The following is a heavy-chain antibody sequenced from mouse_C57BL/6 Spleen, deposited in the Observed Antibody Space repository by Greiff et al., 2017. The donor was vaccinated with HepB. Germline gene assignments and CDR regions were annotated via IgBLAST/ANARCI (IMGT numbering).Heavy chain of an antibody. CDR1: GYTFTSYG. Sequence: QVQLKESGAELARPGASVKLSCKASGYTFTSYGISWVKQRTGQGLEWIGEIYPRSGNTYYNEKFKGKATLTADKSSSTAYMELRSLTSEDSAVYFCATGTGAMDYWGQGTSVTVSS. D-gene: IGHD3-3*01. J-gene: IGHJ4*01. CDR2: IYPRSGNT. V-gene: IGHV1-81*01. CDR3: ATGTGAMDY.